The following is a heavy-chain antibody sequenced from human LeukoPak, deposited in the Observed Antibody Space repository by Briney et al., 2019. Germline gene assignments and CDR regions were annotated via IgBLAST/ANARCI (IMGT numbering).Heavy chain of an antibody. CDR1: GYTFTSYY. D-gene: IGHD6-6*01. CDR2: INPSRGGT. Sequence: GSSVKVSCKASGYTFTSYYMHWVRQAPGQGLEWLGSINPSRGGTTYAQKFQGRVTMTRDTSIDTAYMEMSNLTFDDTAFYYCTRARYTSSFPRFDYWGQGTLVTVSS. J-gene: IGHJ4*02. CDR3: TRARYTSSFPRFDY. V-gene: IGHV1-2*02.